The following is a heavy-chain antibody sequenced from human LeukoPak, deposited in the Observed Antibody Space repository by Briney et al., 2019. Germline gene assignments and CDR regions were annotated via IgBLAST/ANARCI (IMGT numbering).Heavy chain of an antibody. Sequence: SQTLSLTCAISGDTVSSNSATWNWIGQSPSRGLEWLGRTYYRSKWYNDYVVSVKSRITINPDTSKNQFSLQLSSVTPEDTAVYYCARRGIFGALDIWGQGTTVTVSS. V-gene: IGHV6-1*01. CDR2: TYYRSKWYN. CDR1: GDTVSSNSAT. D-gene: IGHD3-16*01. CDR3: ARRGIFGALDI. J-gene: IGHJ3*02.